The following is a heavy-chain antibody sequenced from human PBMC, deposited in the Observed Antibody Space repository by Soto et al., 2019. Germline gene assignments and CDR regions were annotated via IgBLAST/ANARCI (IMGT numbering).Heavy chain of an antibody. Sequence: GVSLRLSCSASGFTFSNSAMHWVRQAPGKGLEYVSAISSSGGSTYYADSVKGRFTISRDNSKNTLYLQMSSLRVEDTAVYYCVKGYSSSWYVWFDYWGQGTLVTVSS. CDR2: ISSSGGST. D-gene: IGHD6-13*01. CDR1: GFTFSNSA. V-gene: IGHV3-64D*06. CDR3: VKGYSSSWYVWFDY. J-gene: IGHJ4*02.